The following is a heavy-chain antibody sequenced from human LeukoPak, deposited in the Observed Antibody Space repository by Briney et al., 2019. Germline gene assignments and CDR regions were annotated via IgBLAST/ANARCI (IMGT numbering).Heavy chain of an antibody. CDR1: GGSISSGDYY. V-gene: IGHV4-30-4*01. Sequence: PSETLSLTCTVSGGSISSGDYYWSWIRQPPGKGLEWIGYIYYSGSTYYNPSLKSRVTISVDTSKNQFSLKLSSVTAADTAVYYCARSAHFDWPTSTFVYWGQGTLVTVSS. J-gene: IGHJ4*02. D-gene: IGHD3-9*01. CDR2: IYYSGST. CDR3: ARSAHFDWPTSTFVY.